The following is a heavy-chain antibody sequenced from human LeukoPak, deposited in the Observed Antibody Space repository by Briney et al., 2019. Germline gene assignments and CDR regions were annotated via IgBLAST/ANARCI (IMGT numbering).Heavy chain of an antibody. CDR1: GFTFSSYA. D-gene: IGHD3-3*01. CDR3: ARGHDFWSGYPTGPLPS. Sequence: PGGSLRLSCAASGFTFSSYAMHWVRQAPGKGLEWVAVISYDGSNKYYADSVKGRFTISRDNSKNTLYLQMNSLRAEDTAVYYCARGHDFWSGYPTGPLPSWGQGTLVTVSS. J-gene: IGHJ4*02. V-gene: IGHV3-30*04. CDR2: ISYDGSNK.